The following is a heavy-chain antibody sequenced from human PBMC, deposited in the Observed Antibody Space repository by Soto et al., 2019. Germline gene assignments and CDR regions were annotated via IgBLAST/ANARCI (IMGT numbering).Heavy chain of an antibody. CDR2: MNPNSGET. CDR1: GYTFTDYD. Sequence: PSVKVSFKTSGYTFTDYDINWVRQATGQGLEWIGWMNPNSGETGYAQKFQGRVTMTRSASLSTAYLELSSLRSEDTAVYYCARVAVAARPRWYNWFDPWGQGTLVTVSS. J-gene: IGHJ5*02. V-gene: IGHV1-8*01. D-gene: IGHD2-15*01. CDR3: ARVAVAARPRWYNWFDP.